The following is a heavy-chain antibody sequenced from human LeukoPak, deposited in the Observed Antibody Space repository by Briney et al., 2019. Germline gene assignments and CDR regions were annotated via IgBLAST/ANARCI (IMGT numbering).Heavy chain of an antibody. CDR1: GFTFSSYG. CDR2: ISGSGGST. V-gene: IGHV3-23*01. Sequence: GGTLRLPCAASGFTFSSYGMSWVRQAPGKGLEWVSAISGSGGSTYYADSVKGRFTISRDNSKNTLYLQMNSLRAEDTAVYYCAKELSGWQAPLTYWGQGTLVTVSS. CDR3: AKELSGWQAPLTY. D-gene: IGHD6-19*01. J-gene: IGHJ4*02.